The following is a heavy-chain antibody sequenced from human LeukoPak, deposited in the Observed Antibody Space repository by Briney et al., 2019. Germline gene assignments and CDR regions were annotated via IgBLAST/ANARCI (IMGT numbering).Heavy chain of an antibody. CDR2: ISGYGGST. V-gene: IGHV3-23*01. D-gene: IGHD3-16*01. Sequence: PGGTLRLSCAASGFTFSTYAMSWVRQAPGKGLEWVSLISGYGGSTYYADSVKGRFTISRDNSNNTLYLQMSSLRAEDTAVYYCAKEAYTTPFDYWGQGTLVTVSS. CDR1: GFTFSTYA. CDR3: AKEAYTTPFDY. J-gene: IGHJ4*02.